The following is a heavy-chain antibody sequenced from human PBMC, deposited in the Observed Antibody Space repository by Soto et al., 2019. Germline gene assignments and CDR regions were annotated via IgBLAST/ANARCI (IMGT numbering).Heavy chain of an antibody. D-gene: IGHD6-13*01. V-gene: IGHV1-69*06. J-gene: IGHJ5*02. Sequence: ASVKVSCKASGGTFSSYAISWVRQAPGQGLEWMGGIIPIFGTANYAQKFQGRVTITADKSTSTAYMELSSLRSEDTAVYYCASRGSSSWYNWFDPCGQGTLVTVSS. CDR1: GGTFSSYA. CDR3: ASRGSSSWYNWFDP. CDR2: IIPIFGTA.